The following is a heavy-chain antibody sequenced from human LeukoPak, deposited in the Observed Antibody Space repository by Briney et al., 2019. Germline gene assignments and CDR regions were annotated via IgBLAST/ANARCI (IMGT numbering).Heavy chain of an antibody. V-gene: IGHV4-59*08. Sequence: SETLSLTCTVSGGSISSYYWSWIRQPPGKGLEWIGYIYYSGSTNYNPSLKSRVTISVDTSKNQFSLKLSSVTAADTAVYYCARLGYTAMVSPELYYFDYWGQGTLVTVSS. CDR3: ARLGYTAMVSPELYYFDY. CDR2: IYYSGST. D-gene: IGHD5-18*01. CDR1: GGSISSYY. J-gene: IGHJ4*02.